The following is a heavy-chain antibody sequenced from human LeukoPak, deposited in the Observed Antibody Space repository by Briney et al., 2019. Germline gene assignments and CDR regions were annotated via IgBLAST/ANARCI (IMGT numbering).Heavy chain of an antibody. CDR3: ARVIVVVPAAMPPSFYYYYYGMDV. Sequence: SETLSLTCTVSGGSISSGGYYWSWIRQHPGKGLEWIGYIYYSGSTYYNPSLKSRVTISVDTSKNQFSLKLSSVTAADTAVYYCARVIVVVPAAMPPSFYYYYYGMDVWGQGSTVTVSS. CDR2: IYYSGST. D-gene: IGHD2-2*01. CDR1: GGSISSGGYY. J-gene: IGHJ6*02. V-gene: IGHV4-31*03.